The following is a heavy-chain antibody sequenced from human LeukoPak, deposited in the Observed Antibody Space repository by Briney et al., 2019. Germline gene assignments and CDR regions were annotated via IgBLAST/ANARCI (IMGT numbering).Heavy chain of an antibody. J-gene: IGHJ6*02. CDR3: ARGNSGYDPSRMDV. CDR2: INHSGST. CDR1: YDSITPYY. D-gene: IGHD5-12*01. V-gene: IGHV4-34*01. Sequence: SETLSLTCSVSYDSITPYYWSWIRQPPGKGLEWIGEINHSGSTNYNPSLKSRVTISVDTSNNQFSLKLSSVTAADTAVYYCARGNSGYDPSRMDVWGQGTTVTVSS.